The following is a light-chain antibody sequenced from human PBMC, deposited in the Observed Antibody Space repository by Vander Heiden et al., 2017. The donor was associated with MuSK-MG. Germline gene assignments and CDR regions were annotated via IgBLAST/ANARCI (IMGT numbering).Light chain of an antibody. CDR3: QHRDSISFT. CDR2: AAS. Sequence: DIQMTQSPSSLSASVGDRVTITCRASQSISSYLNWYQQKPGKAPKLLIYAASSLQSGVPSRFSGSGSGTDFTLTISRLQPEDFATYYCQHRDSISFTFGHGTKVDIK. V-gene: IGKV1-39*01. J-gene: IGKJ3*01. CDR1: QSISSY.